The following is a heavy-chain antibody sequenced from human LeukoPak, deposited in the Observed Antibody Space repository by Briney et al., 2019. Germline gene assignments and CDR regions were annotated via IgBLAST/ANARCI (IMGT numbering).Heavy chain of an antibody. CDR1: GYTFTGYY. V-gene: IGHV1-8*02. J-gene: IGHJ6*03. CDR2: MNPNSGNT. CDR3: ASSTVTTHYYYMDV. Sequence: GASVKVSCKASGYTFTGYYMHWVRQAPGQGLEWMGWMNPNSGNTGYAQKFQGRVTMTRNTSISTAYMELSSLRSEDTAVYYCASSTVTTHYYYMDVWGKGTTVTISS. D-gene: IGHD4-17*01.